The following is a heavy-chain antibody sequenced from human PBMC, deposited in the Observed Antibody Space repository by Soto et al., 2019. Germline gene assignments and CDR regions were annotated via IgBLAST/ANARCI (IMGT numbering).Heavy chain of an antibody. CDR1: GGSISNYY. CDR3: ARGGYNWNDVTDY. J-gene: IGHJ4*02. Sequence: TLSLTCIVSGGSISNYYWSWIRQPPGKGLEWIGYIYYRGSTNYNPSLKSRVTISVDTSKNQFSLKLSSVTAADTAVYYCARGGYNWNDVTDYWGQGTLVTVSS. D-gene: IGHD1-20*01. V-gene: IGHV4-59*01. CDR2: IYYRGST.